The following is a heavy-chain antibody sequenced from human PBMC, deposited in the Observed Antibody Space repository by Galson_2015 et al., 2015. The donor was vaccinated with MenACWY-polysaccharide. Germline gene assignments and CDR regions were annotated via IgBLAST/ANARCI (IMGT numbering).Heavy chain of an antibody. CDR1: GFTFSSYA. Sequence: SLRLSCAASGFTFSSYAMSWVRQVPGKGLEWVSGISGSGGSTYYADSVKGRFTTSRDNSKNMLYLQMNSLRAEDTAVYYCAKDRYSSSWYFDYWGHGTLFPVAS. J-gene: IGHJ4*01. CDR3: AKDRYSSSWYFDY. D-gene: IGHD6-13*01. CDR2: ISGSGGST. V-gene: IGHV3-23*01.